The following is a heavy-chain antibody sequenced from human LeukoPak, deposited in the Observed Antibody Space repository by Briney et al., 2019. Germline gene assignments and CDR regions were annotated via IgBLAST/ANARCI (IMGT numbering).Heavy chain of an antibody. V-gene: IGHV3-73*01. CDR1: GFTFSGSA. CDR3: TSYGHHYLSNIYNWFDP. CDR2: IRSKANSYAT. J-gene: IGHJ5*02. Sequence: GGSLRLSCAASGFTFSGSAMHWVRQASGKGLEWVGRIRSKANSYATAYAASVKGRFTISRDDSKNTAYLQMNSLKTEDMAVYYCTSYGHHYLSNIYNWFDPWGQGTLVTVSS. D-gene: IGHD2/OR15-2a*01.